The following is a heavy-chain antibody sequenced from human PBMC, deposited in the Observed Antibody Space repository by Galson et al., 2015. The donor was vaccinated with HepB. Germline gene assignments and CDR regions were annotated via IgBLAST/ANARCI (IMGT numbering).Heavy chain of an antibody. D-gene: IGHD3-10*01. J-gene: IGHJ4*02. CDR3: VRVVDGSGTELDY. Sequence: SLRLSCAASGFAFSTYWMHWVRQAPGKGLVWVSRIKSDGSYASYADFVKGRFTISRDNAKNTLYLQMNSLRAEDTAVYYCVRVVDGSGTELDYWGQGTLVTVSS. CDR1: GFAFSTYW. V-gene: IGHV3-74*01. CDR2: IKSDGSYA.